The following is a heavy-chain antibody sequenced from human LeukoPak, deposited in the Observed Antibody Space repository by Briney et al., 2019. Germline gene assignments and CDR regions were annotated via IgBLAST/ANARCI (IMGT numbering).Heavy chain of an antibody. CDR2: IYYSGST. Sequence: SETLSLTCTVSGGSISSGDYYWSWIRQPPGKGLEWIGYIYYSGSTYYNPSLKSRVTISVDTPKNQFSLKLSSVTAADTAVYYCARDHYYDSSGYYVPYYYYGMDVWGQGTTVAVSS. D-gene: IGHD3-22*01. CDR3: ARDHYYDSSGYYVPYYYYGMDV. J-gene: IGHJ6*02. CDR1: GGSISSGDYY. V-gene: IGHV4-30-4*01.